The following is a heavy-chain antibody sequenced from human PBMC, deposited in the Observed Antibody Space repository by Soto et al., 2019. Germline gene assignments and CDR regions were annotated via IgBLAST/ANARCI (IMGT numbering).Heavy chain of an antibody. CDR2: MQPNSGNT. Sequence: ASVKVSCKASGYTFTTYDIYWVRQATGQGLESMGWMQPNSGNTGYAQEFQGRVSMTRDTSISTAYMELSSLRSDDTAVYYCARGNSAVGTFDIWGQGTMVTVSS. D-gene: IGHD1-26*01. V-gene: IGHV1-8*01. CDR3: ARGNSAVGTFDI. CDR1: GYTFTTYD. J-gene: IGHJ3*02.